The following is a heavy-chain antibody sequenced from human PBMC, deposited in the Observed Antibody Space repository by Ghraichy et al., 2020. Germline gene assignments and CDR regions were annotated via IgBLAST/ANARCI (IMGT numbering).Heavy chain of an antibody. V-gene: IGHV3-23*01. D-gene: IGHD6-13*01. CDR2: ISGSGGST. Sequence: GGSPRLSCAASGFTFSSYAMSWVRQAPGQGLEWVSAISGSGGSTYYADSVKGRFTISRDNSKNTLYLQMNSLRAEDTAVYYCAKEVDSSSWRTIYFDYWGQGTLVTVSS. J-gene: IGHJ4*02. CDR3: AKEVDSSSWRTIYFDY. CDR1: GFTFSSYA.